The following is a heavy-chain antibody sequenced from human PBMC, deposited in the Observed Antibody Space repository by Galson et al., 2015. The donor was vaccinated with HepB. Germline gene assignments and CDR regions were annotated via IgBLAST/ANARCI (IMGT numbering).Heavy chain of an antibody. CDR1: GFTFSDYY. CDR2: ISSSGSTI. D-gene: IGHD2-15*01. J-gene: IGHJ4*02. V-gene: IGHV3-11*01. CDR3: ARGVRYCSGGSCYRRIDYFDY. Sequence: LRLSCAASGFTFSDYYMSWIRQAPGKGLEWVSYISSSGSTIYYADSVKGRFTISRDNAKNSLYLQMNSLRAEDTAVYYCARGVRYCSGGSCYRRIDYFDYWGQGTLVTVSS.